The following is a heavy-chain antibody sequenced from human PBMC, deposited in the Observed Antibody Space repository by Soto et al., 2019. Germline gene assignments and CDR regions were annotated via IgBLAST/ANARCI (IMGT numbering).Heavy chain of an antibody. CDR3: ATDHSAGRVFPDIRGFDP. D-gene: IGHD2-21*01. V-gene: IGHV1-24*01. CDR1: GYTLTELS. CDR2: FDPEDGET. J-gene: IGHJ5*02. Sequence: SVKVSCKVSGYTLTELSMHWVRQAPGKGLEWMGGFDPEDGETIYAQKFQGRVTMTEDTSTDTAYMELSSLRSEDTAVYYCATDHSAGRVFPDIRGFDPWGQGTLVTVSS.